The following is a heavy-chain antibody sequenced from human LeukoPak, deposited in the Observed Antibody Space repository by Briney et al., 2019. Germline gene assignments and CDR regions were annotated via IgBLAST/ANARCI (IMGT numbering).Heavy chain of an antibody. CDR2: ISSNGGGT. CDR1: GFTFSSYA. CDR3: ARADSSGWGPDY. Sequence: PGGSLRLSCAASGFTFSSYAMHWVRQAPGKGLEYVSAISSNGGGTYYANSVKGRFTISRDNSKNTLYLQMGSLRAEDMAVYYCARADSSGWGPDYWGQGTLVTVSS. D-gene: IGHD6-19*01. J-gene: IGHJ4*02. V-gene: IGHV3-64*01.